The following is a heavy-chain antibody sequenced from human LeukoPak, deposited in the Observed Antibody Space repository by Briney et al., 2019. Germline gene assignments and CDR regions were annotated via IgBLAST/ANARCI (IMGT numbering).Heavy chain of an antibody. V-gene: IGHV3-33*03. D-gene: IGHD2-2*01. J-gene: IGHJ4*02. CDR2: IWYDGSNT. CDR3: VSFYETY. Sequence: PGRPLRLSCAASGFTFSSDGMHWVRHAPPQGLEWVGVIWYDGSNTYYANSVKGRFTIAKDNAKNTVYLQMTNRRAEDTAVYYCVSFYETYWGRGTLVTVSS. CDR1: GFTFSSDG.